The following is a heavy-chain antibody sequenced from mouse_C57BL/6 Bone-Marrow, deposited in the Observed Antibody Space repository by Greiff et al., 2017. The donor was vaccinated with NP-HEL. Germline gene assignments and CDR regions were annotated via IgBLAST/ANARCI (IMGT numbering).Heavy chain of an antibody. CDR3: ARRGLITTVVRAMDY. D-gene: IGHD1-1*01. Sequence: VQLQQSGPELVKPGASVKISCKASGYTFTDYYMNWVKQSHGKSLEWIGDINPNNGGTSYNQKFKGKATLTVDKSSSTAYMELRSLTSEDSAVYYCARRGLITTVVRAMDYWGQGTSVTVSS. V-gene: IGHV1-26*01. J-gene: IGHJ4*01. CDR1: GYTFTDYY. CDR2: INPNNGGT.